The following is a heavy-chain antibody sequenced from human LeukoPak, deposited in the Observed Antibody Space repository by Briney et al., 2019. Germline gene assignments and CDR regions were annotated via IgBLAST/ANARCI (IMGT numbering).Heavy chain of an antibody. CDR2: INPESGGT. CDR1: GYTFTGYY. V-gene: IGHV1-2*02. CDR3: ARLPVIVGAWSPIDY. D-gene: IGHD1-26*01. Sequence: GASVKLSCKASGYTFTGYYMHWVRQAPGQGLEWMGWINPESGGTNYAQKFQGRVTMTRDTSISTAYMELTSLRSDDTAVYYCARLPVIVGAWSPIDYWGQGTRVTVSS. J-gene: IGHJ4*02.